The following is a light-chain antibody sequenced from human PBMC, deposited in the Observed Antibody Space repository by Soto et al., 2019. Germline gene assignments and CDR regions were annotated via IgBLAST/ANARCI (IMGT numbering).Light chain of an antibody. V-gene: IGKV1-6*01. CDR3: LQDYNYPWT. CDR2: AAS. J-gene: IGKJ1*01. Sequence: AIQMTQSPSSLSASVGARVTITCRASQGIRNDLGWYQQKPGKAPKLLIYAASSLQSGVPSRFSGSGSGTDFTLTISSLQPEDFATYYCLQDYNYPWTFGQRTKVEIK. CDR1: QGIRND.